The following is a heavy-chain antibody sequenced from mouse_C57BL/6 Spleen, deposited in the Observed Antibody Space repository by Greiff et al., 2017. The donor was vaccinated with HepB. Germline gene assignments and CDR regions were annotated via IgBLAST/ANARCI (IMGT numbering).Heavy chain of an antibody. Sequence: QVQLQQSGAELVRPGTSVKVSCKASGYAFTNYLIEWVKQRPGQGLEWIGVINPGSGGTNYNEKFKGKATLTADKSSSTAYMQLSSLTSEDSAVYFGARRGTGPWFAYWGQGTLVTVSA. J-gene: IGHJ3*01. CDR1: GYAFTNYL. CDR3: ARRGTGPWFAY. V-gene: IGHV1-54*01. D-gene: IGHD4-1*01. CDR2: INPGSGGT.